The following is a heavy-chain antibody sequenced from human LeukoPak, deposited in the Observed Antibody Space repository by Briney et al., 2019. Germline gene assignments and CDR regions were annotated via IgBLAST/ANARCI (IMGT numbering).Heavy chain of an antibody. Sequence: PGGSLRLSCAASGFTFSSYGMHWVRQAPGKGLEWVAFIRYDGSNKYYADSVKGRFTISRDNSKNTLYLQMNSLRAEDTAVYYCAKGPTLLGLYYFDYWGQGTLVTVSS. J-gene: IGHJ4*02. CDR2: IRYDGSNK. CDR3: AKGPTLLGLYYFDY. V-gene: IGHV3-30*02. D-gene: IGHD3-16*01. CDR1: GFTFSSYG.